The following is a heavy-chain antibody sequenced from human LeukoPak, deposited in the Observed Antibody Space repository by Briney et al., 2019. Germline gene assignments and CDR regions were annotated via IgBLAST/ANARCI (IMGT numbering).Heavy chain of an antibody. D-gene: IGHD1-26*01. CDR2: IYHSGST. V-gene: IGHV4-38-2*02. Sequence: SETLSLTCTVSGYSISSGYYWAWIRQPPGKRLEWIGTIYHSGSTYSNPSLKSRVTISVDTSKNQFSLRLSSVTAADTAVYYCARETGTYSAFDYWGQGTLVTVSS. J-gene: IGHJ4*02. CDR3: ARETGTYSAFDY. CDR1: GYSISSGYY.